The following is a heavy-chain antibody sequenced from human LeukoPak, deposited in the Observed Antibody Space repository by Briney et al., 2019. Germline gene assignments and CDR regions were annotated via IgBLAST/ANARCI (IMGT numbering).Heavy chain of an antibody. CDR1: EFTFSSHA. CDR3: AKGKYSSGGVPDY. V-gene: IGHV3-23*01. CDR2: ISGGGEST. Sequence: GGSLRLSCAASEFTFSSHAMNWVRQAPGKGLEWVSSISGGGESTYYADSVKGRFTVSRDNSKNTLYLQINSLRGEDTAVYYCAKGKYSSGGVPDYWGQGTLVTVSS. D-gene: IGHD6-19*01. J-gene: IGHJ4*02.